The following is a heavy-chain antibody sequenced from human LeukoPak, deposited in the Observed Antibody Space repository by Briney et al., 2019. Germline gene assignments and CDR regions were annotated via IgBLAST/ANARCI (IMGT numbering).Heavy chain of an antibody. V-gene: IGHV1-2*02. CDR1: GYTFTGYY. CDR2: INPNSGGT. D-gene: IGHD3-22*01. Sequence: ASVKVSCKASGYTFTGYYMHWVRQAPGQGLEWMGWINPNSGGTNYAQKFQGRVTMTRDTSISTAYMELSRLRSDGTDVCYCARDEGYYYDSSGYCSYWGQGTLVTVSS. CDR3: ARDEGYYYDSSGYCSY. J-gene: IGHJ4*02.